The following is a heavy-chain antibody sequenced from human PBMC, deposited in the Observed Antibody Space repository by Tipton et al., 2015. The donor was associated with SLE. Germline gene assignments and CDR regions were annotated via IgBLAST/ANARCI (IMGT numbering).Heavy chain of an antibody. Sequence: SLRLSCAASGFRFSDYYMSWIRQAPGKGLEWLSDISNSDNTRYYADSVKGRFSTSRDNANNSLYLQMNSLRAEDTAVYYCAGKSWSGAAFDLWGQGTTVVVSS. J-gene: IGHJ3*01. V-gene: IGHV3-11*04. CDR1: GFRFSDYY. CDR2: ISNSDNTR. D-gene: IGHD6-13*01. CDR3: AGKSWSGAAFDL.